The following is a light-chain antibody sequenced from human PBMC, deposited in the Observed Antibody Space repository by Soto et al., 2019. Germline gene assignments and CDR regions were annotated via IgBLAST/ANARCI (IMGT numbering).Light chain of an antibody. V-gene: IGKV1-5*03. J-gene: IGKJ1*01. Sequence: DIQMTQSPSTLSASVGDRVTITCRASQSISSWLAWYQQKPGKAPKLLIYKASSLESGVPSRLSGSGSGTAFTLTISSLQPDDFATYYCQQYNSYSGTFGQGTKVEI. CDR1: QSISSW. CDR3: QQYNSYSGT. CDR2: KAS.